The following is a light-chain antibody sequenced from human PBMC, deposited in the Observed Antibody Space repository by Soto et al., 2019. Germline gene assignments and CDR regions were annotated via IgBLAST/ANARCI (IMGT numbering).Light chain of an antibody. J-gene: IGLJ1*01. CDR2: EGN. CDR3: CSYAGTSTQV. CDR1: SSDIGSYNL. V-gene: IGLV2-23*01. Sequence: LTQPASVSGSPGQSIAISCTGSSSDIGSYNLVSWYRQYPGNSPKLIIYEGNKRPSGVSNRFSASKSGNTASLTISGLQAEDEADYYCCSYAGTSTQVFGTGNKVTVL.